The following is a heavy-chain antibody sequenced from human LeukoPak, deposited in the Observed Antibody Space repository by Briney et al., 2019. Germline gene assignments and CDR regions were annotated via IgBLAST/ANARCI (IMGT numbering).Heavy chain of an antibody. CDR3: AKDLIVGHYDILTGYAPSLFDY. J-gene: IGHJ4*02. V-gene: IGHV3-30*04. D-gene: IGHD3-9*01. CDR1: GXTFSSYA. Sequence: GGSLRLSCAASGXTFSSYAMHWVRQAPGKGLEWVAVISYDGSNKYYADSVKGRFTISRDNSKNTLYLQMNSLRAQDTAVYYCAKDLIVGHYDILTGYAPSLFDYWGQGTLVTVSS. CDR2: ISYDGSNK.